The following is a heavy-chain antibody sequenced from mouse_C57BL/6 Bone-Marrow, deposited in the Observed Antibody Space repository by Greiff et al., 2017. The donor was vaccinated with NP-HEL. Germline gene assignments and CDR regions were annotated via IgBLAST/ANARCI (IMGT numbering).Heavy chain of an antibody. CDR2: ISDGGSYT. CDR1: GFTFSSYA. Sequence: EVKLVESGGGLVKPGGSLKLSCAASGFTFSSYAMSWVRQTPEKRLEWVATISDGGSYTYYPDNVKGRFTISRDNAKNNLYLQMSHLKSEDTAMYYCARARNNYYAMDYWGQGTSVTVSS. J-gene: IGHJ4*01. CDR3: ARARNNYYAMDY. D-gene: IGHD2-1*01. V-gene: IGHV5-4*03.